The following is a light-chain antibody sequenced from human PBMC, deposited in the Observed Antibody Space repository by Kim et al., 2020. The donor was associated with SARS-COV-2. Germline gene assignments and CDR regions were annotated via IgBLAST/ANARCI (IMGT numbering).Light chain of an antibody. CDR2: AAS. V-gene: IGKV1-9*01. Sequence: SASVGNLVTITSRPSQGVSSYLAWYHQTAGNAPELLIYAASTLQSGVPSRFSGSGSGTEFTLTVRSLQPEDFATYYCLQVNSIPRTFGQGTKLEI. CDR3: LQVNSIPRT. CDR1: QGVSSY. J-gene: IGKJ2*02.